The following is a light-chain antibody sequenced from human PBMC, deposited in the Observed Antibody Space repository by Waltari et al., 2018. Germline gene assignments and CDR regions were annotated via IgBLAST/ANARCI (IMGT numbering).Light chain of an antibody. CDR1: SRDIGAYNY. J-gene: IGLJ3*02. CDR2: EVS. Sequence: QSALTQPASVSGSPGQSITISCTGASRDIGAYNYVSWFQQHPGKAPKLMIYEVSNRPSGVSNRFSGSKSGNTASLTISGLQTEDEADYYCSSYTTSITWVFGGGTKLTVL. CDR3: SSYTTSITWV. V-gene: IGLV2-14*01.